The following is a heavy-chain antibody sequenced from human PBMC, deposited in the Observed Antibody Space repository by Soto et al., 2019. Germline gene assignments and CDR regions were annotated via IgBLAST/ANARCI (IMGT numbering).Heavy chain of an antibody. D-gene: IGHD3-10*01. V-gene: IGHV3-73*02. CDR3: PRDLLSFDYSGIRWFGP. CDR1: GFAFSGSA. J-gene: IGHJ5*02. CDR2: IRSKGHNYAT. Sequence: EVQLVESGGGLVQPGGSLKLSCAASGFAFSGSAMYWVRQASGKGPEWVGRIRSKGHNYATEYAASVKGRFTISSDDSQNTAYLQMNSLQTEYTAVYYCPRDLLSFDYSGIRWFGPWGEGTLATVSS.